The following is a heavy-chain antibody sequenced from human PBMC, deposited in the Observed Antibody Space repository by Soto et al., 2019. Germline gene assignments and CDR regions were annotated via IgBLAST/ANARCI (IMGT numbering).Heavy chain of an antibody. CDR2: ISAYNGNT. CDR3: ARDRVQRFGELHYHYYGMDV. Sequence: QVQLVQSGAEVKKPGASVKVSCKASGYTFTSYGISWVRQAPGQGLEWMGWISAYNGNTNYAQKLQGRVTMTTDTSTSTAYMELRSLRSDDTAVYYCARDRVQRFGELHYHYYGMDVWGQGTTVTVSS. V-gene: IGHV1-18*01. CDR1: GYTFTSYG. D-gene: IGHD3-10*01. J-gene: IGHJ6*02.